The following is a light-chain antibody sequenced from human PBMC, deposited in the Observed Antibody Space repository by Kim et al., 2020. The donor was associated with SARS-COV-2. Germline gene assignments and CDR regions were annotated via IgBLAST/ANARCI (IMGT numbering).Light chain of an antibody. V-gene: IGKV3-11*01. J-gene: IGKJ4*01. CDR1: QSVGSY. Sequence: SPGERATLSCRASQSVGSYLAWYQHKPGQPPRLLIYDASNRATGIPARFSGSGSETDFTLTISSLEPEDFAVYYCQQRYDWPPLTFGGGTKVDIK. CDR2: DAS. CDR3: QQRYDWPPLT.